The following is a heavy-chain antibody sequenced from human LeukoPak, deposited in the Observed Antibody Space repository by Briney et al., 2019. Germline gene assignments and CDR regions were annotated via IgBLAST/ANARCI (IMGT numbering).Heavy chain of an antibody. CDR3: ARGLYYYDSSPADAFDI. J-gene: IGHJ3*02. CDR1: GFTFSSYD. V-gene: IGHV3-13*01. D-gene: IGHD3-22*01. Sequence: GGSLRLSCAASGFTFSSYDMHWVRQATGKGLEWVSAIGTAGDTYYPGSVKGRFTISRENAKNSLYLQMNGLRAGDTAVYYCARGLYYYDSSPADAFDIWGQGTMVTVSS. CDR2: IGTAGDT.